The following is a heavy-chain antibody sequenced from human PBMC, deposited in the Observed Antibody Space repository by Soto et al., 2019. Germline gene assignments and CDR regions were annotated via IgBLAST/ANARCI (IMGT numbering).Heavy chain of an antibody. CDR3: AKDAGSSGYSWAIYYYYGMDV. Sequence: GGSLRLSCAASGFTFDYYTMHWVLQAPGKGLEWVSLISWDGGSTYYADSVKGRFTISRDNSKNSLYLQMNSLRTEDTALYYCAKDAGSSGYSWAIYYYYGMDVWGQGTTVTISS. D-gene: IGHD3-22*01. V-gene: IGHV3-43*01. CDR2: ISWDGGST. J-gene: IGHJ6*02. CDR1: GFTFDYYT.